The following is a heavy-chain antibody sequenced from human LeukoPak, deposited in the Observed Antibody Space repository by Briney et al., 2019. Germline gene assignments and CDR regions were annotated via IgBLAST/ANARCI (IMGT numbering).Heavy chain of an antibody. CDR3: ALGESTRPFDY. CDR1: GFTFSSYS. Sequence: GGSLRLSCAASGFTFSSYSMNWVRQAPGKGPEWVSFISSSSSCIYYADSVKGRFTISRDNAKNSLYLQMNSLRAEDPAVYYCALGESTRPFDYWGQGTLVTVSS. D-gene: IGHD3-10*01. V-gene: IGHV3-21*01. J-gene: IGHJ4*02. CDR2: ISSSSSCI.